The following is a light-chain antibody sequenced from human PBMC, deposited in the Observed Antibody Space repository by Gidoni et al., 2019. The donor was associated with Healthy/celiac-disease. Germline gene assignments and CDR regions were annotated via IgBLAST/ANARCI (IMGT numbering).Light chain of an antibody. CDR2: KAS. CDR1: QSISSW. CDR3: QQYNSSTYT. Sequence: DPVTITCRASQSISSWLAWYQQKPGKAPKLLIYKASSLESGVPSRFSGSGSGTEFTLTISSLQPDDFATYYCQQYNSSTYTFGQGTKLEI. J-gene: IGKJ2*01. V-gene: IGKV1-5*03.